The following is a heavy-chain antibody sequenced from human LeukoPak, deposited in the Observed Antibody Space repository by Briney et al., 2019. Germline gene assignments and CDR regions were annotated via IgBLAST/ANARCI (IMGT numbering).Heavy chain of an antibody. CDR3: ARQARKRLTSNWDF. CDR1: GGSISGFY. J-gene: IGHJ4*02. CDR2: IHYSGST. Sequence: KPSETLSLTCTVSGGSISGFYWSWIRQPPGKGLEWIGYIHYSGSTNYNPSLKSRVIISLDTSKNQFSLRLSSVTAADTAVYYCARQARKRLTSNWDFWGQGTLVTVSS. D-gene: IGHD2-21*02. V-gene: IGHV4-59*08.